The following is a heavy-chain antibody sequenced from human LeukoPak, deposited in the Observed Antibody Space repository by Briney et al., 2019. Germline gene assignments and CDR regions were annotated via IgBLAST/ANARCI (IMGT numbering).Heavy chain of an antibody. Sequence: GGSLRLSCAACGFTFSSYAMSWVRQAPGKGLKWVSAISGSGGSTYYADSVKGRFTISRDNSKNTLYLQMNSLRAEDTAVYYCAKDKSGSGWYDTFDYWGQGTLVTVSS. CDR3: AKDKSGSGWYDTFDY. D-gene: IGHD6-19*01. CDR2: ISGSGGST. J-gene: IGHJ4*02. CDR1: GFTFSSYA. V-gene: IGHV3-23*01.